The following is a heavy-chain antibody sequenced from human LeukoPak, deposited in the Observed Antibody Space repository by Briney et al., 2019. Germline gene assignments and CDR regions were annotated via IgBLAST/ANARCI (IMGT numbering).Heavy chain of an antibody. CDR2: IYYSGST. Sequence: SETLSLTCTVSGGSISSYYWSWIRQPPGKGLEWIGYIYYSGSTNYNPSLKSRVTISVDTSKNQFSLELSSVTAADTAVYYCARDSTSYRGYAFDIWGQGTMVTVSS. D-gene: IGHD2-2*01. J-gene: IGHJ3*02. V-gene: IGHV4-59*01. CDR1: GGSISSYY. CDR3: ARDSTSYRGYAFDI.